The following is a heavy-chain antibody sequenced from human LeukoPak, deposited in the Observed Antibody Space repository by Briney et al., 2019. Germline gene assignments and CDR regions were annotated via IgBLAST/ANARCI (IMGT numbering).Heavy chain of an antibody. Sequence: PGGSLRLSCAASGFTFSSYWMHWVRQAPGKGLVWVSRINSDGSSTSYADSVKGRFTISRDNAKNTLYLQMNSLRAEDTAVYYCAIWYSGYDYANYWGQGTLVTVSS. V-gene: IGHV3-74*01. D-gene: IGHD5-12*01. CDR2: INSDGSST. CDR3: AIWYSGYDYANY. CDR1: GFTFSSYW. J-gene: IGHJ4*02.